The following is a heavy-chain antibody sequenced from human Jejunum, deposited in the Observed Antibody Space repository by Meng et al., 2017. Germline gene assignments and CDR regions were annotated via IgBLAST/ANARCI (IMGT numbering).Heavy chain of an antibody. Sequence: QGQSQQLGAGWCKLSETLSHTCAVYGGSFSGYYCGWIRQAPGKGLEWIGDIDHSGSTNYNPSLKNRVTISVDTSRNQISLNLNSVTAADTAVYYCARGGDPRAYYFDYWGQGNLVTVSS. J-gene: IGHJ4*02. CDR2: IDHSGST. D-gene: IGHD3-10*01. CDR1: GGSFSGYY. CDR3: ARGGDPRAYYFDY. V-gene: IGHV4-34*01.